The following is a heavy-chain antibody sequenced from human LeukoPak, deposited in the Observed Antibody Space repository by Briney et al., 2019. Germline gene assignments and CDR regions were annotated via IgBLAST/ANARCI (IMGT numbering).Heavy chain of an antibody. Sequence: ASVKVSCKASGYTFTNYGISWVRQAPGQGLEWMGWISAYNGNTNYAQKFQGRVTMTTDTSTSTAYMELRSLRSDDTAVYYCARVWPGTPRDYWGQGTLVTVSS. CDR3: ARVWPGTPRDY. V-gene: IGHV1-18*01. CDR1: GYTFTNYG. J-gene: IGHJ4*02. CDR2: ISAYNGNT. D-gene: IGHD1-7*01.